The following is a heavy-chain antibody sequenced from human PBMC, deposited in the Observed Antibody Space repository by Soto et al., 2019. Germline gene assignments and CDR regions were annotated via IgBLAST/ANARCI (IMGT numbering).Heavy chain of an antibody. CDR2: IYYTGRT. D-gene: IGHD2-15*01. Sequence: SETLSLTCTVSGGSISSDTYCWGWIRQPPGKGLEWIGSIYYTGRTHHNPSLKSRVTMSVDTSRNQVSLKLSSVTAADTAVYYCARHPSILGSFEHWGQGTLVTVSS. CDR1: GGSISSDTYC. V-gene: IGHV4-39*01. CDR3: ARHPSILGSFEH. J-gene: IGHJ4*02.